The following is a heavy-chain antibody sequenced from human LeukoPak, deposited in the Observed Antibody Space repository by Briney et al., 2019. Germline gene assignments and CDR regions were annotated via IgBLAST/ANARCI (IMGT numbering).Heavy chain of an antibody. V-gene: IGHV1-69*04. CDR3: ARGPGPAVVPAPYYYYGMDV. Sequence: SVKVSCKASGGTFSSYAISWVRQAPGQGLEWMGRIIPILGMANYAQKFQGRVTITADKSTSTAYMELSSLRSEDTAVYYCARGPGPAVVPAPYYYYGMDVWGQGTTVTVSS. J-gene: IGHJ6*02. CDR1: GGTFSSYA. D-gene: IGHD2-2*01. CDR2: IIPILGMA.